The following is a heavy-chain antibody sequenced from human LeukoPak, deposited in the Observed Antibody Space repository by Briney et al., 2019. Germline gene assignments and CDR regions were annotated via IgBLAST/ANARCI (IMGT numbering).Heavy chain of an antibody. J-gene: IGHJ4*02. CDR2: IWYDGSNK. CDR3: ARGSGSYKTALDY. V-gene: IGHV3-33*08. Sequence: PGGSLRLSCAASGFTFDDYAMHWVRQAPGKGLEWVAVIWYDGSNKYYADSVKGRFTISRDNSKNTLYLQMNSLRAEDTAVYYCARGSGSYKTALDYWGQGTLVTVSS. CDR1: GFTFDDYA. D-gene: IGHD1-26*01.